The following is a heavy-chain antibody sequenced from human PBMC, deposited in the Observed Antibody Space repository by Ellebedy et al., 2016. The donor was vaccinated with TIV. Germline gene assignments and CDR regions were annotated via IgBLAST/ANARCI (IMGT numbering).Heavy chain of an antibody. CDR1: GYTFTSYY. J-gene: IGHJ4*02. V-gene: IGHV1-46*04. D-gene: IGHD3-16*01. CDR3: VREEGGGWVD. Sequence: AASVKVSCKASGYTFTSYYIHWVRQAPGQGLEWMGIIDPGGDINSHAQNLQGRVTMTRDTSTSTVYMDLNSLRSEDTAVYYCVREEGGGWVDWGQGTLVTVSS. CDR2: IDPGGDIN.